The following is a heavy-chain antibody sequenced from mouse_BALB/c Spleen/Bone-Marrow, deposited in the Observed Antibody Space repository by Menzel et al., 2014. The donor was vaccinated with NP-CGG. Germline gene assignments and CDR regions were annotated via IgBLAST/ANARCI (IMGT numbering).Heavy chain of an antibody. Sequence: EVQLVESGAEPVKPGASVKLSCTASGFNIKDTYMHWVKQGPEQGLEWIGRIDPANGKTKYDPKFQGKATITADTSSNTAYLQLSSLTSEDTAVYYCARGHGYYVGYYFDNWGQGTTLTVSS. D-gene: IGHD2-3*01. CDR2: IDPANGKT. CDR1: GFNIKDTY. J-gene: IGHJ2*01. CDR3: ARGHGYYVGYYFDN. V-gene: IGHV14-3*02.